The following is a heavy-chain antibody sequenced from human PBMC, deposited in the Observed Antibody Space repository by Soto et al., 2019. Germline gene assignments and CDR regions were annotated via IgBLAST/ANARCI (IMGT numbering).Heavy chain of an antibody. CDR3: ARDGGSGWDDAFDI. CDR2: ISSSSSTI. CDR1: GFTFSSYS. V-gene: IGHV3-48*01. D-gene: IGHD6-19*01. Sequence: GGSLRLSCAASGFTFSSYSMNWVRQAPGKGLEWVSYISSSSSTIYYADSVKGRFTISRDNAKNSLYLKMNSLRAEDTAVYYCARDGGSGWDDAFDIWGQGTMVTVSS. J-gene: IGHJ3*02.